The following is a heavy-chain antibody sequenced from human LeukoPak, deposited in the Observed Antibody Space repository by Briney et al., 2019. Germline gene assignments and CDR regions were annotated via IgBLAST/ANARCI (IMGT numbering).Heavy chain of an antibody. CDR3: TRGRGGTIVWGYLDY. V-gene: IGHV1-8*01. CDR2: MNSNSGNT. CDR1: GYTFINYD. Sequence: GASVKVFCKASGYTFINYDIMWVRQATGQGLEWMGWMNSNSGNTGHAQKFQGRVTMTRDTSMSTAYMELSSLRSEDTAVYYCTRGRGGTIVWGYLDYWGQGTLVTVSS. D-gene: IGHD3-16*01. J-gene: IGHJ4*02.